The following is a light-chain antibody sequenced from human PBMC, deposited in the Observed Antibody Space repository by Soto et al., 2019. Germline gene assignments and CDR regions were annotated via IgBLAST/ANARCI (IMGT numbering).Light chain of an antibody. V-gene: IGLV2-18*02. J-gene: IGLJ2*01. CDR3: RSYTSSNTLI. Sequence: QSALTQPPSVSGSPGQSVTISCTGTSSDVGGYARVSWYQQPPGTAPKLMIYEVSHRPSGVPDRFSGSKSGNTASLTISGLLAEDEADYYCRSYTSSNTLIFGGGTKLTVL. CDR1: SSDVGGYAR. CDR2: EVS.